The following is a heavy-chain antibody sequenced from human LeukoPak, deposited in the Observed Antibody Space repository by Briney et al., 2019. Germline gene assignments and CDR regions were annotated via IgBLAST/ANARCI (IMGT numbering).Heavy chain of an antibody. V-gene: IGHV3-7*01. CDR2: IKGDGSER. J-gene: IGHJ4*02. Sequence: GGSLRLSCVASGLTFSRFYMSWVRQAPGKGLEWVANIKGDGSERYYMDSVRGRFTISRDNAKNSLYLQMNSLRAEDTAVYYCASDRSHVDYWGQGTLVTVSS. CDR3: ASDRSHVDY. CDR1: GLTFSRFY. D-gene: IGHD1-26*01.